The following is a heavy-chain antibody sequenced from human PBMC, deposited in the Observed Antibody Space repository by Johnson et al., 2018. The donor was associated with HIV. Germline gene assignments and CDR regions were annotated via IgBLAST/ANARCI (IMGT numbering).Heavy chain of an antibody. Sequence: QVQLVESGGGVVQPGRSLRLSCAASGFTFSSYAMHWVRPAPGKGLEWVAVISYDGNNKYYADSVKGRFTISRDNSKNTLYLQMNSLRAEDTAVYYCASGGWLEGAFDIWGQGTMVTVSS. CDR1: GFTFSSYA. J-gene: IGHJ3*02. D-gene: IGHD6-19*01. V-gene: IGHV3-30*04. CDR3: ASGGWLEGAFDI. CDR2: ISYDGNNK.